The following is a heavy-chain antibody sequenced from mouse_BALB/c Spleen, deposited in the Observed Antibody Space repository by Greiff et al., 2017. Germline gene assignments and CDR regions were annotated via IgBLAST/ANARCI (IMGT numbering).Heavy chain of an antibody. CDR2: ISNGGGST. Sequence: EVHLVESGGGLVQPGGSLKLSCAASGFTFSSYTMSWVRQTPEKRLEWVAYISNGGGSTYYPDTVKGRFTISRDNAKNTLYLQMSSLKSEDTAMYYCVITTAMDYWGQGTSVTVSS. V-gene: IGHV5-12-2*01. CDR1: GFTFSSYT. D-gene: IGHD2-4*01. J-gene: IGHJ4*01. CDR3: VITTAMDY.